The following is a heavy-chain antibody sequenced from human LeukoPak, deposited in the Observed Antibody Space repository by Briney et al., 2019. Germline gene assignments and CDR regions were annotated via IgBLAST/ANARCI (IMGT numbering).Heavy chain of an antibody. Sequence: SGPTLVKPTQTLTLTCTFSGFSLTTSRVGGGWIRQPPGKALEWLTLIYWDDDKRYSPSLKSRLTITKDTSKNQVVLIMTNMDPVDTATYYCAHRGGTGAYFDLWGRGTLVTVPS. J-gene: IGHJ2*01. D-gene: IGHD1-14*01. CDR1: GFSLTTSRVG. CDR3: AHRGGTGAYFDL. V-gene: IGHV2-5*02. CDR2: IYWDDDK.